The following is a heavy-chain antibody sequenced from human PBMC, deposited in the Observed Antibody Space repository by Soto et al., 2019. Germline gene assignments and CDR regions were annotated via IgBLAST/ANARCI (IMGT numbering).Heavy chain of an antibody. Sequence: PGGSLRLSFTASGLTFSSYAVHWVRQAPGKGLEWVSVISGDGGNKYFAESVRGRFLISRDNSKNTVYLQMNSLRHEDTAVYFCARRLTSTVSALGYWGQGTLVTVSS. CDR3: ARRLTSTVSALGY. CDR1: GLTFSSYA. CDR2: ISGDGGNK. V-gene: IGHV3-30-3*01. D-gene: IGHD6-19*01. J-gene: IGHJ4*02.